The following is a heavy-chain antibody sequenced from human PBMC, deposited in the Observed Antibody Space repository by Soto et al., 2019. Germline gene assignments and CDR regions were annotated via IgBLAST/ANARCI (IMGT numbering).Heavy chain of an antibody. CDR2: IIPIFGTA. J-gene: IGHJ5*02. D-gene: IGHD3-3*01. V-gene: IGHV1-69*13. Sequence: AASVKVSCKASGGTFSSYAISWVRQAPGQGLEWMGGIIPIFGTANYAQKFQGRVTITADESTSTAYMELSSLRSEDTAVYYCARDGAYYDFWSGYRRNNWFDPWGQGTLGTVSS. CDR1: GGTFSSYA. CDR3: ARDGAYYDFWSGYRRNNWFDP.